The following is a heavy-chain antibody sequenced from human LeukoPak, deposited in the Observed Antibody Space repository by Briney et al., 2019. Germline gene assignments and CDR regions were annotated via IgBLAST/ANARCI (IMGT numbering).Heavy chain of an antibody. CDR2: ISAYNGNT. V-gene: IGHV1-18*01. J-gene: IGHJ6*03. CDR3: AREETYYYYMDV. Sequence: ASVKVSCKASGYTFTSYGISWVRQAPGQGLEWMGWISAYNGNTNHAQKLQGRVTMTTDTSTSTAYMELRSLRSDDTAVYYCAREETYYYYMDVWGKGTTVTVSS. CDR1: GYTFTSYG.